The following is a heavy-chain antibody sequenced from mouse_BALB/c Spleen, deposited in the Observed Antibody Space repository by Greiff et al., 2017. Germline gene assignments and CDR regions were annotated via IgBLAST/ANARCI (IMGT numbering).Heavy chain of an antibody. CDR3: GRFDNNLLDY. D-gene: IGHD1-3*01. CDR2: IHPYTGDT. V-gene: IGHV1-37*01. Sequence: EVQLQQSGPELVKPGASVKISCKASGYSFTGYFMNWVKQSHGKSLVWIGRIHPYTGDTFYNQQFKGKTTMTVDKSSSTAHMELLSLTSEDSADYYCGRFDNNLLDYWGQGTTVTVSS. CDR1: GYSFTGYF. J-gene: IGHJ4*01.